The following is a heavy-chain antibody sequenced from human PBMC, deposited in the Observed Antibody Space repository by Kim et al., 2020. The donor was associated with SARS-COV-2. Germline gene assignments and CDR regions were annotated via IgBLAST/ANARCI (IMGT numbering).Heavy chain of an antibody. CDR2: ISFSGYST. J-gene: IGHJ4*02. D-gene: IGHD6-19*01. CDR3: AKGSYSSGYFDY. V-gene: IGHV3-23*01. CDR1: GFTFSSYA. Sequence: GGSLRLSCAASGFTFSSYAMTWVRQAPGKGLEWVSTISFSGYSTYYADSVKGRFTISRDNSKNTLYLQMNSLRAEDTAVYYCAKGSYSSGYFDYWGQGTLVTVSS.